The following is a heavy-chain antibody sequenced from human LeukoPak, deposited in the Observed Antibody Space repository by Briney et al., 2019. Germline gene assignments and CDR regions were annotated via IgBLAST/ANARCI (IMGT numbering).Heavy chain of an antibody. D-gene: IGHD3-16*01. V-gene: IGHV3-33*01. CDR1: GFTFSSYG. J-gene: IGHJ6*02. Sequence: PGGSLRLSCAASGFTFSSYGMHWVRQAPGKGLEWVAVIWYDGSNKCYADSVKGRFTISRDNSKNTLYLQMNSLRAEDTAVYYCARDLLGAYYYGMDVWGQGTTVTVSS. CDR2: IWYDGSNK. CDR3: ARDLLGAYYYGMDV.